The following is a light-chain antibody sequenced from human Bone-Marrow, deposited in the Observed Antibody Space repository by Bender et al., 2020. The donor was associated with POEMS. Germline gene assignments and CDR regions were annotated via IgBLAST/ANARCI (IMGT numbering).Light chain of an antibody. Sequence: QSALTQPPSASGSPGQSVTISCTGTNSDVGRYDYVSWYQQHPGKAPKLLIFEVNKRPSGVSNRFSGSESGNTASLTISGLQAEDEADYYCCSYAGSRVFGGGTTLTVL. CDR2: EVN. J-gene: IGLJ3*02. CDR3: CSYAGSRV. CDR1: NSDVGRYDY. V-gene: IGLV2-8*01.